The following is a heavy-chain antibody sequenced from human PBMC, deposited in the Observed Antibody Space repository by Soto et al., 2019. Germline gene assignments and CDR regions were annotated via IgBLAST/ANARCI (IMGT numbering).Heavy chain of an antibody. CDR1: GFTVSSNY. CDR2: IYSGGST. Sequence: LRLSCAASGFTVSSNYMSWVRQAPGKGLEWVSVIYSGGSTYYADSVKGRFTISRDNSKNTLYLQMNSLRAEDTAVYYCASQKGGYYYDSTGYYKRRRTAFDIWGQGTMVTVSS. D-gene: IGHD3-22*01. CDR3: ASQKGGYYYDSTGYYKRRRTAFDI. J-gene: IGHJ3*02. V-gene: IGHV3-53*01.